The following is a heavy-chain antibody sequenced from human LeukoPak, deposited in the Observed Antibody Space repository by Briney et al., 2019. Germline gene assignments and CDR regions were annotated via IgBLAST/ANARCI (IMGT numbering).Heavy chain of an antibody. Sequence: SETLSLTCTVSGGSISSGGYYWSWIRQHPGKGLEWIGNSYYSGSTYYNPSIKSRVTISVDTSKNQCSVKRSSVTAADTAVYYCARGYDSSGYYHNWFDPWGQGTLVTVSS. CDR1: GGSISSGGYY. CDR3: ARGYDSSGYYHNWFDP. V-gene: IGHV4-31*03. J-gene: IGHJ5*02. CDR2: SYYSGST. D-gene: IGHD3-22*01.